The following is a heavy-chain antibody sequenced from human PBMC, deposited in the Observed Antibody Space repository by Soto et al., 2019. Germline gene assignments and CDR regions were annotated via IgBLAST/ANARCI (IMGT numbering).Heavy chain of an antibody. Sequence: SVKVSCKASGGTFSSYAISWVRQAPGQGLEWMGGIIPIFGTANYAQKFQGRVTITADESTSTAYMELSSLRSEDTAVYYCARPKPEKYYYDSSGYLHAFDIWGQGTMVTVSS. CDR1: GGTFSSYA. CDR3: ARPKPEKYYYDSSGYLHAFDI. CDR2: IIPIFGTA. J-gene: IGHJ3*02. V-gene: IGHV1-69*13. D-gene: IGHD3-22*01.